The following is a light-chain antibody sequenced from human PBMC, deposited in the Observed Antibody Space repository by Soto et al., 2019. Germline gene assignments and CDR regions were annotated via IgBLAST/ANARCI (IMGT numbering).Light chain of an antibody. Sequence: DIVLTQSPDSLAVSLGERATINCRISQHVLYSSNNKNYLDWYQQKPGQPHKLLFYWASTREPGVPDRFSGSGAGTDFTLTSSSQQAEDVAYYYCLQYDNMYTFGQGTKLEIK. CDR3: LQYDNMYT. V-gene: IGKV4-1*01. CDR2: WAS. CDR1: QHVLYSSNNKNY. J-gene: IGKJ2*01.